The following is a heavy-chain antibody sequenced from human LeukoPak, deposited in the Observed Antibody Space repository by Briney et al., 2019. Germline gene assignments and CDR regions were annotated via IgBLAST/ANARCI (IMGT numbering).Heavy chain of an antibody. D-gene: IGHD6-13*01. V-gene: IGHV4-4*07. J-gene: IGHJ6*03. CDR1: GGAITSYH. CDR2: ILFRGNT. CDR3: ARGSHLGSSFHDSMDV. Sequence: SETLSLTCTISGGAITSYHWTWIGQPAGKGMEWIGHILFRGNTNYNPSLKSRVSISIDTSKYQFSLMMTSVTAADTAVYYCARGSHLGSSFHDSMDVWGKRTTVTVSS.